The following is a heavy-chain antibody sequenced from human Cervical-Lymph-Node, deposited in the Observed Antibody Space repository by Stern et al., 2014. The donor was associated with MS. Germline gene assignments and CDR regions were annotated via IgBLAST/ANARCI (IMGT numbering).Heavy chain of an antibody. V-gene: IGHV3-30*18. Sequence: DQLVESGGGVVQPGRSLRLSCAASGFTFSVYGMHWVRQAPGKGLEWVAIISYDGSNKSYADSVKGRFTISRDNSKDTLYLQMNSLRSEDTAVYYCTKRESDFWSGGFDPWGQGTLVTVSS. CDR2: ISYDGSNK. D-gene: IGHD3-3*01. J-gene: IGHJ5*02. CDR3: TKRESDFWSGGFDP. CDR1: GFTFSVYG.